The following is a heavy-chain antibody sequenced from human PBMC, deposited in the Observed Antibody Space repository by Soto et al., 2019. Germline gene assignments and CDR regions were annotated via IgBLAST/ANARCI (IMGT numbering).Heavy chain of an antibody. CDR2: INPKSGGT. CDR3: ARGHSTDCSNGVCSFFYKHEMDV. CDR1: GYSFTDYH. D-gene: IGHD2-8*01. J-gene: IGHJ6*02. V-gene: IGHV1-2*04. Sequence: QVQLVQSGAEVKKPGASVRVSCKASGYSFTDYHIHWVRQAPGQGLEWLGRINPKSGGTSTAQKFQGWVTMTRDRSMSTVYMELTSLRSDDTAVYFCARGHSTDCSNGVCSFFYKHEMDVWGQGTTVTVSS.